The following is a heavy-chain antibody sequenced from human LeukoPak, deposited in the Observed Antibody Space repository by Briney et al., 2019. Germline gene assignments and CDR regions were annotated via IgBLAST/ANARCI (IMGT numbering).Heavy chain of an antibody. J-gene: IGHJ4*02. CDR3: ARGLRGYSYGARRDDY. D-gene: IGHD5-18*01. V-gene: IGHV4-34*01. CDR1: GGSFSGYY. CDR2: INHSGST. Sequence: SETLSLTCAVYGGSFSGYYWSWIRQPPGKGLEWIGEINHSGSTNYNPSLKSRVTISVDTSKNQFSLKLSAVTAADTAVYYCARGLRGYSYGARRDDYWGQGTLVTVSS.